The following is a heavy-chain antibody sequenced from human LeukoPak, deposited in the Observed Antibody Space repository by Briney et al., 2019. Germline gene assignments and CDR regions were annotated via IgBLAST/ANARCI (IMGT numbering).Heavy chain of an antibody. D-gene: IGHD6-13*01. J-gene: IGHJ4*02. V-gene: IGHV4-34*01. CDR3: ARDPSSSGSVFDY. CDR1: GGSFSGYY. Sequence: KPSETLSLTCAVYGGSFSGYYWSWIRQPPGKGLEWIGEINHSGSTNYNPSLKSRVTTSVDTSKNQFSLKLSSVTAADTAVYYCARDPSSSGSVFDYWGQGTLVTVSS. CDR2: INHSGST.